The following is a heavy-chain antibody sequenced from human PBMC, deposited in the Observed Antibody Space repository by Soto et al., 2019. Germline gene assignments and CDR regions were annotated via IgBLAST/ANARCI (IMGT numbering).Heavy chain of an antibody. CDR2: IIPIFGTA. CDR3: ARVLSAYDYVWGSYRFDY. CDR1: GGTFSSYA. Sequence: QVQLVQSGAEVKKPGSSVKVSCKASGGTFSSYAISWVRQAPGQGLEWMGGIIPIFGTANYAQKFQGRVTITADESTSTAYMELSSLISEDTAVYYCARVLSAYDYVWGSYRFDYWGQGTLVTVSS. J-gene: IGHJ4*02. V-gene: IGHV1-69*01. D-gene: IGHD3-16*02.